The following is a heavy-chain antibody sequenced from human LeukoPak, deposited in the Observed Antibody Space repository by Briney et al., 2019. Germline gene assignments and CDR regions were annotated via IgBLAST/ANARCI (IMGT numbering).Heavy chain of an antibody. CDR3: ARSRQWRVPNDAFDI. CDR1: GSTFSSYD. Sequence: GASVKVSCKASGSTFSSYDINWVRQATGQGLEWMGWMNPNSGDTGYTPRFQGRVTMTRDTSISTAYMELSSLRSEDTSVYYCARSRQWRVPNDAFDIWGQGTMVTVSS. D-gene: IGHD6-19*01. CDR2: MNPNSGDT. V-gene: IGHV1-8*02. J-gene: IGHJ3*02.